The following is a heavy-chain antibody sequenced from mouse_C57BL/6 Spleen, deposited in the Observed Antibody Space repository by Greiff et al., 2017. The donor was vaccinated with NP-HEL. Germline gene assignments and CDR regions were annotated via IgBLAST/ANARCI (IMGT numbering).Heavy chain of an antibody. J-gene: IGHJ4*01. CDR1: GFSLTSYG. V-gene: IGHV2-3*01. D-gene: IGHD1-1*01. CDR3: ATYGSSYVRGYYAMDY. CDR2: IWGDGST. Sequence: VKLMESGPGLVAPSQSLSITCTVSGFSLTSYGVSWVRQPPGKGLEWLGVIWGDGSTNYHSALISRLIISKDNSKSQVFLKLNSLQTDDTATYYCATYGSSYVRGYYAMDYWGQGTSVTVSS.